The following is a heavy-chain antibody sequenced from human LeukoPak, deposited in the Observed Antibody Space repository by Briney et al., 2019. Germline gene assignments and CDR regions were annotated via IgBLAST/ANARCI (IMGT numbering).Heavy chain of an antibody. V-gene: IGHV1-46*01. J-gene: IGHJ4*02. Sequence: ASVKVSCKASGYTFTSYYMHWVRQAPGQGLEWMGIINPSGGSTSYAQKFQGRVTMTRDTSTSTVYMELSSLRSEDTAVHYCANSPNGGDFDYWGQGTLVTVSS. CDR1: GYTFTSYY. D-gene: IGHD1-1*01. CDR2: INPSGGST. CDR3: ANSPNGGDFDY.